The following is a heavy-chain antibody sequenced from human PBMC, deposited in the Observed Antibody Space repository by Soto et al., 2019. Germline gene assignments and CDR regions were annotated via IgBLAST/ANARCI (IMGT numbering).Heavy chain of an antibody. V-gene: IGHV4-31*03. CDR2: IYYSGST. CDR3: ASYGSGTYYPTPFDS. D-gene: IGHD3-10*01. Sequence: QVQLQESGPGLVKPSQTLSLTCTVSGGSISSAGYNWSWIRQHPGKGLEWIGYIYYSGSTYYNPSLKSRVTIAVAPSKNQSSLKLSSVTAADTAVYYCASYGSGTYYPTPFDSWGQGTLVTVSS. J-gene: IGHJ4*02. CDR1: GGSISSAGYN.